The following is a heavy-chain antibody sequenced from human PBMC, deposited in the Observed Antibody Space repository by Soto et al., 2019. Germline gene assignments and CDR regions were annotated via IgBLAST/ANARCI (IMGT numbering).Heavy chain of an antibody. CDR1: GGTFSSYT. J-gene: IGHJ6*02. CDR2: IIPILGIA. V-gene: IGHV1-69*02. Sequence: SVKVSCKASGGTFSSYTISWVRQAPGQGLEWMGRIIPILGIANYAQKFQGRVTITADKSTSTAYMELSSLRSEDTAVYYCGRVGIPGYCSSTSCYKKYGMDVGGQGTTVTVSS. D-gene: IGHD2-2*03. CDR3: GRVGIPGYCSSTSCYKKYGMDV.